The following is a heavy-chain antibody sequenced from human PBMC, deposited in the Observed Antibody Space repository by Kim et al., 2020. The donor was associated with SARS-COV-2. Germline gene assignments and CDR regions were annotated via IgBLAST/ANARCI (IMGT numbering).Heavy chain of an antibody. CDR1: GFTITSFW. V-gene: IGHV3-7*03. Sequence: GGSLRLSCAASGFTITSFWMTWVRQAPGKGLEWVANIKQDGSENYYVDSVKGRFTISRDNAKNSLYLQMNSLRAEDTAVYYCAGGLKRGGIYSFDPGGQG. CDR3: AGGLKRGGIYSFDP. D-gene: IGHD2-21*01. CDR2: IKQDGSEN. J-gene: IGHJ5*02.